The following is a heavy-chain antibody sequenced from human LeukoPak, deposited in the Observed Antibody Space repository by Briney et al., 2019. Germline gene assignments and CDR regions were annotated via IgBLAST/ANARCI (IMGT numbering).Heavy chain of an antibody. D-gene: IGHD2-21*02. Sequence: GGSLRLSCAASGFTFSSYGMHWVRQAPGKGLEWVAVISYDGSNEYYADSVKGRFTISRDNSKNTLYLQMNSLRAEDTAVYYCAKVDQLVVVTGFDYWGQGTLVTVSS. CDR2: ISYDGSNE. J-gene: IGHJ4*02. V-gene: IGHV3-30*18. CDR1: GFTFSSYG. CDR3: AKVDQLVVVTGFDY.